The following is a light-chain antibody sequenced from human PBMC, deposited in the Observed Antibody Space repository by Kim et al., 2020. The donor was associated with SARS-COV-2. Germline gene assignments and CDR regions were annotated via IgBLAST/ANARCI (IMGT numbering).Light chain of an antibody. Sequence: PGEGATLSCRASQSVGTTYLAWYQQKPGQPLRLLIYGASSRAIGIPDRFSGSGSGRDFTLTISRLEPEDFGVYYCQQYGSSPPITFGQGTRLEIK. CDR1: QSVGTTY. CDR2: GAS. J-gene: IGKJ5*01. V-gene: IGKV3-20*01. CDR3: QQYGSSPPIT.